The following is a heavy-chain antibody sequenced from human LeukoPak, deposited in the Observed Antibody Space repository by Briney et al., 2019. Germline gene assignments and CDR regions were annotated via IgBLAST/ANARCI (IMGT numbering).Heavy chain of an antibody. D-gene: IGHD3-10*01. V-gene: IGHV1-2*02. J-gene: IGHJ4*02. Sequence: GASVKVSCKASGYIFTGYYMKWVRQAPGQRLEWMGWLHPNNGATNYAQKFQGRITLTRDPSISTAYMELSSLTSDDTAVYFCARWQEGSGTYYIDHWGQGTLVTVSS. CDR1: GYIFTGYY. CDR3: ARWQEGSGTYYIDH. CDR2: LHPNNGAT.